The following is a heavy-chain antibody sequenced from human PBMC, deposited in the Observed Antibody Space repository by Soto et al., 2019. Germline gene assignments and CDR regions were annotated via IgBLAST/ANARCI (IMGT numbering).Heavy chain of an antibody. Sequence: SVKVSCKASGGTFSSYAISWVRQAPGQGLEWKGGIIPIFGTANYAQKFQGIVTITADESTSTAYMELSSLRSEDTSVYYCARYGVTYYDILTGPYFYYYGMDVWGQGTTVTVSS. CDR2: IIPIFGTA. CDR1: GGTFSSYA. J-gene: IGHJ6*02. CDR3: ARYGVTYYDILTGPYFYYYGMDV. D-gene: IGHD3-9*01. V-gene: IGHV1-69*13.